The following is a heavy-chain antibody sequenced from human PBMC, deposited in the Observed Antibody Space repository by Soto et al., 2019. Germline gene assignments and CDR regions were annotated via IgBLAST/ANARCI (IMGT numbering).Heavy chain of an antibody. CDR3: ARGDSGSYDAFDI. CDR1: GYTFTSYA. V-gene: IGHV1-3*01. Sequence: ASVKVSCKASGYTFTSYAMHWVRQAPGQRLEWMGWINAGNGNTKYSQKLQGRVTITRDTSASTAYMELSSLRSEDTAVYYCARGDSGSYDAFDIWGQGTMVTVSS. CDR2: INAGNGNT. D-gene: IGHD1-26*01. J-gene: IGHJ3*02.